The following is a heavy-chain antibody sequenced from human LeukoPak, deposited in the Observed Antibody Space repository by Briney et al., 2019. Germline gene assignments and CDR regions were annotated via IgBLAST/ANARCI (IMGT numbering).Heavy chain of an antibody. D-gene: IGHD6-13*01. J-gene: IGHJ4*02. Sequence: GGSLRFSCAASGFTFSSYGMHWVRQAPGKGLEWVAVIWYDGSNKYYADSVKGRFTISRDNSKNTLYLQMNSLRAEDTAVYYCARPEEPWIAAAGMLYWGQGTLVTVSS. V-gene: IGHV3-33*01. CDR2: IWYDGSNK. CDR3: ARPEEPWIAAAGMLY. CDR1: GFTFSSYG.